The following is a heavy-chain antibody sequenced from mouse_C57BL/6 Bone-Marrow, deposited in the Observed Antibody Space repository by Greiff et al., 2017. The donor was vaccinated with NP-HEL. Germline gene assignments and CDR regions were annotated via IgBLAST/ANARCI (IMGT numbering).Heavy chain of an antibody. CDR1: GFTFSDYY. CDR2: ISNGGGST. J-gene: IGHJ2*01. V-gene: IGHV5-12*01. D-gene: IGHD2-1*01. CDR3: ARHGDYGNDCDY. Sequence: EVKVVESGGGLVQPGGSLKLSCAASGFTFSDYYMYWVRQTPEKRLEWVAYISNGGGSTYYPDTVKGRFTISRDNAKNTLYLQMSRLKSEDTAMYYCARHGDYGNDCDYWGQGTTLTVAS.